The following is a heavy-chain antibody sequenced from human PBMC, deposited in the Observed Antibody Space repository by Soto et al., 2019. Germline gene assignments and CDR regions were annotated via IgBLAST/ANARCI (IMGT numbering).Heavy chain of an antibody. D-gene: IGHD4-4*01. V-gene: IGHV3-74*01. J-gene: IGHJ3*01. CDR3: ARGNLGGFDL. CDR1: GFTFNYYW. Sequence: EVQLVESEGGLVQRVGSLRLSCAASGFTFNYYWMHWVRQAPGQGLMWVAHIQNDGSRTTYADSVKGRFTISRDNAKNTMYLQMNSLRAEDTAVYYCARGNLGGFDLWGQGTTVTVSS. CDR2: IQNDGSRT.